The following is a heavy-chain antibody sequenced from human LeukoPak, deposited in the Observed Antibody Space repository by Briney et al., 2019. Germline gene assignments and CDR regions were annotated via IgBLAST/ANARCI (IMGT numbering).Heavy chain of an antibody. CDR2: IYYSGST. D-gene: IGHD3-3*01. Sequence: SETLSLTCTVSGGSISSSSYYWGRIRQPPGTGLEWIGSIYYSGSTYYNPSLKSRVTISVDTSKNKFSPNLSSVTAADTDVYYCARLVDFWSGSVRFDPWGQGTLVTVSS. CDR3: ARLVDFWSGSVRFDP. V-gene: IGHV4-39*01. CDR1: GGSISSSSYY. J-gene: IGHJ5*02.